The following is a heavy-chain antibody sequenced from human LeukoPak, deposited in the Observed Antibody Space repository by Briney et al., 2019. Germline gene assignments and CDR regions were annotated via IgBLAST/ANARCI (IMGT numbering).Heavy chain of an antibody. CDR1: GYTFTGYY. D-gene: IGHD1-26*01. J-gene: IGHJ4*02. V-gene: IGHV1-18*04. CDR3: ARNLWWELPYFDY. CDR2: ISAYNGNT. Sequence: ASVKVSCKPSGYTFTGYYIQWVRQAPRQGLEWMGWISAYNGNTNYAQKLQGRVTMTTDTSTSTAYMELRSLRSDDTAVYYCARNLWWELPYFDYWGQGTLVTVSS.